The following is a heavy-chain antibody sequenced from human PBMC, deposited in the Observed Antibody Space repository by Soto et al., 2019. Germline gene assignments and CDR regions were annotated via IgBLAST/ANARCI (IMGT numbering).Heavy chain of an antibody. J-gene: IGHJ4*02. D-gene: IGHD3-10*01. CDR2: IVVGSGNT. CDR1: GFTFTSSA. Sequence: GASVKVSCKASGFTFTSSAVQWVRQARGQRLEWIGWIVVGSGNTNYAQKFRERVTITRDMSTSTAYMELSSLRSEDTAVYYCAADYWVSGNYYGSGSYPIDYWGQGTLVTVSS. CDR3: AADYWVSGNYYGSGSYPIDY. V-gene: IGHV1-58*01.